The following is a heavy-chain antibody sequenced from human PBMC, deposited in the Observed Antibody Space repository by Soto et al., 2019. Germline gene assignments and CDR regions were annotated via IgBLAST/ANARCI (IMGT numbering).Heavy chain of an antibody. D-gene: IGHD4-17*01. V-gene: IGHV4-31*03. CDR3: VVMTTVSISY. CDR1: GGSISSGGYY. J-gene: IGHJ4*02. CDR2: IYYSGST. Sequence: SETLSLTCTVSGGSISSGGYYWSWIRQHPGKGLEWIGYIYYSGSTYYNPSLKSRVTISVDTSKNQFSLKLSSVTAADTAVYYCVVMTTVSISYWGQGTLVTVSS.